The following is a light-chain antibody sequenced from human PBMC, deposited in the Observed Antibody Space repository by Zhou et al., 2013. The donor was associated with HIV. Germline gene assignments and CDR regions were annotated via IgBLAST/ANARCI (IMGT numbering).Light chain of an antibody. Sequence: DIQMTQSPSSLSASVGDRVTITCQASQDISNYLNWYQQKPGKAPKLLIYDASNLETGVPSRFSGSGSGTEFTLTISSLQPEDFATYYCQQSYSTPYTFGQGTKLEIK. CDR3: QQSYSTPYT. J-gene: IGKJ2*01. CDR1: QDISNY. CDR2: DAS. V-gene: IGKV1-39*01.